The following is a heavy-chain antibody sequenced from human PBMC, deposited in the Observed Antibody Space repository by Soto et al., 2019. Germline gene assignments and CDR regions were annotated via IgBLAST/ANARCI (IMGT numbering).Heavy chain of an antibody. J-gene: IGHJ5*02. V-gene: IGHV4-39*01. CDR3: ARRTYLKGWFDP. Sequence: QLQLQESGPGLVKPSETLSLTCTVSGGSISSSSYYWGWIRQPPGKGLEWIGSIYYSGSTYYNPSLKSRVPTSVDTSTNQFSLKLSSVTAADTAVYYCARRTYLKGWFDPWGQGTLVTVSS. CDR2: IYYSGST. CDR1: GGSISSSSYY.